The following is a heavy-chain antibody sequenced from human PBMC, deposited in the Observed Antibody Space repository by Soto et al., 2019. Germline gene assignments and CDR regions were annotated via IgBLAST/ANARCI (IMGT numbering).Heavy chain of an antibody. V-gene: IGHV4-31*03. J-gene: IGHJ4*02. Sequence: SSETLSLTCTVSGGSISSGGYYWSWIRQHPGKGLEWIGYIYYSGSTYYNPSFKSRVTISVDTSKNQFSLKLSSVAAADTAAYYCARARGGGPFDDWGQGTLVTVSS. CDR2: IYYSGST. D-gene: IGHD1-26*01. CDR3: ARARGGGPFDD. CDR1: GGSISSGGYY.